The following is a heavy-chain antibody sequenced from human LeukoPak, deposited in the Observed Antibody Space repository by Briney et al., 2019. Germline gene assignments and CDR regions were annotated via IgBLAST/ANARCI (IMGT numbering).Heavy chain of an antibody. CDR1: GFTFSNFW. Sequence: PGGSLRLSCAASGFTFSNFWMSWVRQAPGKGLEWVANIKQDGSEKNYVDSVKGRFTISRDNAKNSLYLQMSSLRADDSALYYCVRGRGSDYWGQGTLVAVSS. V-gene: IGHV3-7*01. CDR2: IKQDGSEK. D-gene: IGHD3-10*01. J-gene: IGHJ4*02. CDR3: VRGRGSDY.